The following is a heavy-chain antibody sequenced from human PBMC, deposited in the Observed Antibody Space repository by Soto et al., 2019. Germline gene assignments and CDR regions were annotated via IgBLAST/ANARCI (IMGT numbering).Heavy chain of an antibody. Sequence: NPSETLSLTCADYGRSFSGYYCGGIRQPPGKGLEWIGEINHSGSTNYNPSLKSRVTISVDTSKNQFSLKLSSVTAADTAVYYCARGDYYDSSGPFSDAFDIWGQGTMVT. V-gene: IGHV4-34*01. CDR2: INHSGST. CDR1: GRSFSGYY. CDR3: ARGDYYDSSGPFSDAFDI. D-gene: IGHD3-22*01. J-gene: IGHJ3*02.